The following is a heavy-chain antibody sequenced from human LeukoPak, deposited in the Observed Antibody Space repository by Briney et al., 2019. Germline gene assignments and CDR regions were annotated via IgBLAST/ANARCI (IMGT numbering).Heavy chain of an antibody. Sequence: GGSLRLSCAASGFTFDDYAMHWVRQAPGKGLEWVSGISWNSGSIGYADSVKGRFTISRDNAKNSLYLQMNSLRAEDTALYYCATESSYFDYWGQGTLVTVSS. CDR2: ISWNSGSI. CDR1: GFTFDDYA. V-gene: IGHV3-9*01. CDR3: ATESSYFDY. J-gene: IGHJ4*02.